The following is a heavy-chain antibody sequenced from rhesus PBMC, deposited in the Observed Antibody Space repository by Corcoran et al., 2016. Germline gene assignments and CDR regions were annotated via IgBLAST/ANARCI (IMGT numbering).Heavy chain of an antibody. CDR1: GGSISSSY. Sequence: QLQLQESGPGLVKPSETLSVTCAVSGGSISSSYWSWIRQAPGKGLDWIGYIYGSSSSTNYNPSLKSRVTLAVDTSKNQISLKLSSVTTADTAVYYCARDRGPGAYWGQGVLVTVSS. D-gene: IGHD3-9*01. J-gene: IGHJ4*01. V-gene: IGHV4-169*02. CDR2: IYGSSSST. CDR3: ARDRGPGAY.